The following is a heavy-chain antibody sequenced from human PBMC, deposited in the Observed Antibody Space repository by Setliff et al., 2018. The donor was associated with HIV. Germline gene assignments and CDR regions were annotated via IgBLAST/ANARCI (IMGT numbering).Heavy chain of an antibody. V-gene: IGHV4-39*01. CDR2: IYYSGST. CDR1: GGSISSRSDY. CDR3: ARHRGNYDYVWGIYPSTG. D-gene: IGHD3-16*02. Sequence: PSETLSLTCTVSGGSISSRSDYWGWIRQPPGKGLEWIGSIYYSGSTYYNPSLKSRVTISVDTSKNHSSLKLSSVTTADTAVYYCARHRGNYDYVWGIYPSTGWGQGTLVTVSS. J-gene: IGHJ4*02.